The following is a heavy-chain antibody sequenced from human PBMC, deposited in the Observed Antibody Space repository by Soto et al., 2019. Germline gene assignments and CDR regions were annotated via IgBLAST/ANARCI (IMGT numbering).Heavy chain of an antibody. CDR3: ATNYGSGSSQFDP. V-gene: IGHV5-51*01. D-gene: IGHD3-10*01. CDR1: GYSFTSYW. CDR2: IYPGDSDT. Sequence: PXESLKISCKGSGYSFTSYWICCVRQMPGKGLEWMGIIYPGDSDTRYSPSFQGQVTISADKSISTAYLQWSSLKASDTAMYYCATNYGSGSSQFDPWGQGTLVTVSS. J-gene: IGHJ5*02.